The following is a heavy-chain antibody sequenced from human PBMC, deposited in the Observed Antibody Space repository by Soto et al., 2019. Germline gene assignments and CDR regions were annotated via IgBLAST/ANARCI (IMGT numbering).Heavy chain of an antibody. Sequence: SETLSLTCTVSGGSISSSSYYWGWIRQPPGKGLEWIGSIYYSGSTYYNPSLKSRVTISVDTSKNQFSLKLSSVTAADTAVYYCARKYCTNGVCYTGGNNWFDPWGQGTLVTVSS. CDR1: GGSISSSSYY. J-gene: IGHJ5*02. CDR3: ARKYCTNGVCYTGGNNWFDP. V-gene: IGHV4-39*01. D-gene: IGHD2-8*01. CDR2: IYYSGST.